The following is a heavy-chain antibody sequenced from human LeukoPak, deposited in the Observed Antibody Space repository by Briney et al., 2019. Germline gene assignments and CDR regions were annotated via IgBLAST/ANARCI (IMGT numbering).Heavy chain of an antibody. J-gene: IGHJ6*02. CDR2: ISYDGSKK. V-gene: IGHV3-30*18. Sequence: GGSLRLSCAASGFTFSSYGIHWVRQAPGKGLEWVAVISYDGSKKYYVDSVKGRFTISRDNSKNTLYLQMNSLRGEDTAVYYCAKVRTSSVNFYYGLDVWGPGTTVTVSS. CDR1: GFTFSSYG. CDR3: AKVRTSSVNFYYGLDV.